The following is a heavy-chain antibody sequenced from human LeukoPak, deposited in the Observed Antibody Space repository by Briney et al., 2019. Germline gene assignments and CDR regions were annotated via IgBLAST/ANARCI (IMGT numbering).Heavy chain of an antibody. V-gene: IGHV3-30*04. J-gene: IGHJ5*02. D-gene: IGHD2/OR15-2a*01. Sequence: GRSLRLSCAASGFTFSSYAMHWVRQAPGKGLEWVAVISYDGSKEYYADSVRGRFTISRDNSKNTLYLQMDSLRPEDTAVYYCANTKSDSTASPTWGQGTLVTVSS. CDR3: ANTKSDSTASPT. CDR1: GFTFSSYA. CDR2: ISYDGSKE.